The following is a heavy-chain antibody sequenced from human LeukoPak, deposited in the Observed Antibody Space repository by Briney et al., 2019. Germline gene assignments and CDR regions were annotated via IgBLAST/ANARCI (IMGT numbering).Heavy chain of an antibody. CDR3: AKLPGRAADY. CDR1: GFTFSSYA. CDR2: ISYDGSNK. J-gene: IGHJ4*02. Sequence: PGGSLRLSCAASGFTFSSYAMHWVRQAPGKGLEWVAVISYDGSNKYYADSVKGRFTISRDISKNTVYLRMKDLRADDTAVYYCAKLPGRAADYWGQGTLVTVSS. V-gene: IGHV3-30-3*02.